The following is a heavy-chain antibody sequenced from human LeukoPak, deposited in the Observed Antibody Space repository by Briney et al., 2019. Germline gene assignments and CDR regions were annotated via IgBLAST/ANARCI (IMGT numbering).Heavy chain of an antibody. V-gene: IGHV1-2*02. J-gene: IGHJ4*02. D-gene: IGHD3-22*01. CDR1: GYTFTGYY. Sequence: ASVKFSCKASGYTFTGYYMHWVRQAPGQGLEWMGWINPNSGGTNYAQKFQGRVTMTRDTSISTAYMELSRLRSDDTAVYYCARDHYDSSGPADYWGQGTLVTVSS. CDR2: INPNSGGT. CDR3: ARDHYDSSGPADY.